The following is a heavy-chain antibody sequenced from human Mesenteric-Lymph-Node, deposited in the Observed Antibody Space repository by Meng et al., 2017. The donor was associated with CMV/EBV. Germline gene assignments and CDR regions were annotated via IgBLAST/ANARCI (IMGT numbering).Heavy chain of an antibody. Sequence: FTSYCISWVLQAPGQGLEWMGWISAYNGNTNYAPKLQGRVTMTTDTSTSTAYMELRSLRSDDTAVYYCARDPERIIAAAGTHYFDYWGQGTLVTVSS. V-gene: IGHV1-18*01. J-gene: IGHJ4*02. CDR1: FTSYC. CDR2: ISAYNGNT. D-gene: IGHD6-13*01. CDR3: ARDPERIIAAAGTHYFDY.